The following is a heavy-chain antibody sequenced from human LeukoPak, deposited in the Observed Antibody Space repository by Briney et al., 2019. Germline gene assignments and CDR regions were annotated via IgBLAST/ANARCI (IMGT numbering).Heavy chain of an antibody. CDR3: ARPGAAAAFYGFAF. CDR1: GYSFTSYW. D-gene: IGHD6-13*01. Sequence: GESLKISCQGSGYSFTSYWIAWVRQMPGKGLEWMGSIYPDDSDTRYSPSFLGQVTISVDKSISTSYLQWRSLKASDTAMYYCARPGAAAAFYGFAFWGQGTMVTASS. V-gene: IGHV5-51*01. J-gene: IGHJ3*01. CDR2: IYPDDSDT.